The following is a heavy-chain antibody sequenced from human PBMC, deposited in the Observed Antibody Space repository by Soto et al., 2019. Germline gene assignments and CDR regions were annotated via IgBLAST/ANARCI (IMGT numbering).Heavy chain of an antibody. CDR3: AALRWVXPLAYFDY. CDR2: IVVGSGNT. J-gene: IGHJ4*02. CDR1: AVTFTSSA. D-gene: IGHD5-12*01. Sequence: SVKRSCKAAAVTFTSSAVQCVRHARGQRLEWIGWIVVGSGNTNYAQKFQERVTITRDMSTSTAYMELSSLRSEDTAVYYCAALRWVXPLAYFDYRGQGTLVLVSS. V-gene: IGHV1-58*01.